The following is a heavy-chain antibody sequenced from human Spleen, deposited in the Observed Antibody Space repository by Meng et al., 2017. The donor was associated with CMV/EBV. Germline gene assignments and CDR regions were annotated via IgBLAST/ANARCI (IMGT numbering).Heavy chain of an antibody. CDR3: ASLSLRSYYDFWSGSRGAIDY. D-gene: IGHD3-3*01. CDR1: GYTFTGYY. J-gene: IGHJ4*02. Sequence: VHVGQSGAEWKKPGASVKVSCKASGYTFTGYYMHWVRQAPGQGLEWMGWINPNSGGTNYAQKFQGRVTMTRDTSISTAYMELSRLRSDDTAVYYCASLSLRSYYDFWSGSRGAIDYWGQGTLVTVSS. V-gene: IGHV1-2*02. CDR2: INPNSGGT.